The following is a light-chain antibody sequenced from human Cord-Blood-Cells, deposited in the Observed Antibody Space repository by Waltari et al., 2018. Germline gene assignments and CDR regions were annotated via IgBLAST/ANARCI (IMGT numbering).Light chain of an antibody. CDR2: VAS. Sequence: DIQMTQSPSSLSASVGDRVTITCRASQGISNSLAWYQQKPGKASKRLLYVASRLENGVPSRHSVSGSGTDYTLTNSSLQPEDFATYYCQQYYSTPPWTFGQRTKVEIK. V-gene: IGKV1-NL1*01. J-gene: IGKJ1*01. CDR3: QQYYSTPPWT. CDR1: QGISNS.